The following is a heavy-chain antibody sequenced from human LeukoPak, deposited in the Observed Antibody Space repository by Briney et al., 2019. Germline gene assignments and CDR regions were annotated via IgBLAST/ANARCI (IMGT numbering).Heavy chain of an antibody. CDR2: IYPADSRT. Sequence: GESLKISCEGFGYTFTNYWIGWVRQMPGKGLEWMGVIYPADSRTRYSPSFQGQVTISADKSINTAYLQWSSLKASDTAIYYCACHDFSSTWSGPWGQGTLVTVSS. V-gene: IGHV5-51*01. CDR1: GYTFTNYW. D-gene: IGHD6-13*01. J-gene: IGHJ5*02. CDR3: ACHDFSSTWSGP.